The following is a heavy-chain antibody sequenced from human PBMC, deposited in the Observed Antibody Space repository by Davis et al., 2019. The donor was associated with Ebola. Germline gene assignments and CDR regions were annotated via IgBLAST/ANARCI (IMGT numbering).Heavy chain of an antibody. J-gene: IGHJ6*02. CDR1: GFVFSSYV. CDR3: AKDEYCISTSCTESYGMDV. V-gene: IGHV3-23*01. D-gene: IGHD2-2*01. Sequence: GGSLRLSCAASGFVFSSYVMSWVRRAPGKGLEWVSTLGLSADTYYADSVKGRFTISRDNSKNTLHLQMNSLRVEDTAIYYCAKDEYCISTSCTESYGMDVWGQGTTVTVSS. CDR2: LGLSADT.